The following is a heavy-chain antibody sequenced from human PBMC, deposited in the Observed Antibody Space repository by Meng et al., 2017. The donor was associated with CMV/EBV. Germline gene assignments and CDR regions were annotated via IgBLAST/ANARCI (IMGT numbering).Heavy chain of an antibody. V-gene: IGHV1-46*01. Sequence: QVLLVTSVAEVKKPGATVKVSCKASGYTFTSYYMHWVRQDPGQGLEWMGIINPSGGSTSYAQKFQGRVTMTRDTSTSTVYMELSSLRSEDTAVYYCALAEYSSSLFDYWGQGTLVTVSS. D-gene: IGHD6-13*01. CDR2: INPSGGST. CDR3: ALAEYSSSLFDY. CDR1: GYTFTSYY. J-gene: IGHJ4*02.